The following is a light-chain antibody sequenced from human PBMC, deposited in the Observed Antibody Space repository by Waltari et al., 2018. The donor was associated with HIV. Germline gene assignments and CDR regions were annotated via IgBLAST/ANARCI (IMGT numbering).Light chain of an antibody. CDR1: RTVLYPSDTKNY. Sequence: DIVMTQSPDSLAVSLGETVSINCKSSRTVLYPSDTKNYLAWYQHKPGQAPRVLISWASTRAVMVPSSIPALGVPERFSGSGSGTNFSLTISGLQEDDVAIYYCQQYFSLPPTFGGGTRVERK. CDR2: WAS. J-gene: IGKJ4*01. V-gene: IGKV4-1*01. CDR3: QQYFSLPPT.